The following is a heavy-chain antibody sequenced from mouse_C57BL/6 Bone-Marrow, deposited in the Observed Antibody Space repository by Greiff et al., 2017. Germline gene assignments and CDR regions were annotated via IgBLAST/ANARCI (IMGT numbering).Heavy chain of an antibody. CDR3: ARDDYYGSSYRFDY. CDR2: IYPRSGNT. Sequence: LEESGAELARPGASVKLSCKASGYTFTSYGISWVKQRTGQGLEWIGEIYPRSGNTYYNEKFKGKATLTADKSSSTAYMELRSLTSEDSAVYFCARDDYYGSSYRFDYWGQGTTLTVSS. D-gene: IGHD1-1*01. V-gene: IGHV1-81*01. CDR1: GYTFTSYG. J-gene: IGHJ2*01.